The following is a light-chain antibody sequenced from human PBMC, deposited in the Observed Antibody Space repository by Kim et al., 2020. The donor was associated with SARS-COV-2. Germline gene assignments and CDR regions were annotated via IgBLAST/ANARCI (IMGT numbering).Light chain of an antibody. J-gene: IGLJ2*01. V-gene: IGLV3-21*04. Sequence: PGKTASITCGGNNIASKSVHWYQQKAGQAPVLVMYYDNARPSGIPERFSGSNSGNTATLTIIRSEAGDEADYYCQVWDDTGDGQVLFGGGTQLTVL. CDR2: YDN. CDR1: NIASKS. CDR3: QVWDDTGDGQVL.